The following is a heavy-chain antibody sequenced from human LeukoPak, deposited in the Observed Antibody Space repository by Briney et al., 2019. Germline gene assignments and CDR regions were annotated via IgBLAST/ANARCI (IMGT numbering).Heavy chain of an antibody. V-gene: IGHV3-53*01. CDR2: IYSGGST. CDR3: ARGANLGGIEY. Sequence: GGSLRLSCAASGFTVSSNQMSWVRQAPGKGLEWVPIIYSGGSTYYADSVKGRFTISRDNSKNTLYLQMNSLRAEDTAVYYCARGANLGGIEYWGQGTLVTVSS. D-gene: IGHD1-26*01. J-gene: IGHJ4*02. CDR1: GFTVSSNQ.